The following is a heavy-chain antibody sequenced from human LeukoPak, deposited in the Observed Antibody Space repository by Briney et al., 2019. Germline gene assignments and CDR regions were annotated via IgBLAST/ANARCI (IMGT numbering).Heavy chain of an antibody. V-gene: IGHV3-48*02. D-gene: IGHD1-14*01. Sequence: PGGSLRLSCTASGLTFNTYSMNWVRQAPEKGLEWLSYITTTSDTIYYADSVRGRFTISRDNAKNSLYLQMNSLRDEDAAVYYCVRDYHYFFDYWGKGALVTVSS. CDR1: GLTFNTYS. J-gene: IGHJ4*02. CDR2: ITTTSDTI. CDR3: VRDYHYFFDY.